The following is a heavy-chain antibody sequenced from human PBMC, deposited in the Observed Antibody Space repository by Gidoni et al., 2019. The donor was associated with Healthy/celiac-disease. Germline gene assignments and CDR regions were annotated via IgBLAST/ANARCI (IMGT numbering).Heavy chain of an antibody. V-gene: IGHV4-34*01. CDR2: INHSGST. CDR1: GGSFSGYY. J-gene: IGHJ3*02. Sequence: QVQLQQWGAGLLKPSETLSLTCAVYGGSFSGYYWSWIRQPPGKGLEWIGEINHSGSTNYNPSLKSRVTISVDTSKNQFSLKLSSVTAADTAVYYCARGGYSGSYDAFDIWGQGTMVTVSS. D-gene: IGHD1-26*01. CDR3: ARGGYSGSYDAFDI.